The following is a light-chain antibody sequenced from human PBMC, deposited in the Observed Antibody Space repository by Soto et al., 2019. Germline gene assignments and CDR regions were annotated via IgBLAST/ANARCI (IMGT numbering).Light chain of an antibody. CDR2: GAS. CDR3: QQYGSSPRT. J-gene: IGKJ1*01. Sequence: ETVMTQSPATLSVSPGARATLSCRASQSVSSNLAWYRQKPGQAPRLLIYGASSRATGIPDRFSGSGSGTDFTLTISRLEPEDFAVYYCQQYGSSPRTFGQGTKVDIK. V-gene: IGKV3-20*01. CDR1: QSVSSN.